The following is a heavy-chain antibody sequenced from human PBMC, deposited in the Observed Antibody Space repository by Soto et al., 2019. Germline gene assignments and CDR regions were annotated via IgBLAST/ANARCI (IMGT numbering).Heavy chain of an antibody. J-gene: IGHJ6*02. Sequence: ASVKVSCKASGYTFTSYYMHWVRQAPGQGLEWMGIINPSGGNTNYAQKLQGRVTMTTDTSTSTAYMELRSLRSDDTAVYYCARESPFYGDPLDYYYGMDVWGQGTTVTVSS. V-gene: IGHV1-46*01. CDR2: INPSGGNT. CDR3: ARESPFYGDPLDYYYGMDV. D-gene: IGHD4-17*01. CDR1: GYTFTSYY.